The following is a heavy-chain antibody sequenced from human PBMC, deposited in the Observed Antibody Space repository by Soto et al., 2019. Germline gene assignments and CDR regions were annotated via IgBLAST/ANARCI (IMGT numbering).Heavy chain of an antibody. CDR2: IIPIFGTA. V-gene: IGHV1-69*13. D-gene: IGHD2-15*01. J-gene: IGHJ5*02. CDR3: ARLTGYCSGGSCDDNWFDP. CDR1: GGTTGSYA. Sequence: SVELCCKASGGTTGSYASSWVRQEKKQGLEWMGGIIPIFGTANYAQKFQGRVTITADESTSTAYMELSSLRSEDTAVYYCARLTGYCSGGSCDDNWFDPWGQGTLVTVSS.